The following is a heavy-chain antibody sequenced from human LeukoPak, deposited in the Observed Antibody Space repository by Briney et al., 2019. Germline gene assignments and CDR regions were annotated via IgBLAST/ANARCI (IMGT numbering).Heavy chain of an antibody. D-gene: IGHD3-22*01. CDR3: ARDRGAEHYYDGIGYYYFDY. CDR1: GFTFSSYA. J-gene: IGHJ4*02. V-gene: IGHV3-30*04. CDR2: ISYDGSNK. Sequence: GGSLRLSCAASGFTFSSYAMHWVRQAPGKGLEWVAVISYDGSNKYYADSVKGRFTISRDNSKNTLYLQMNSLRAEDTAVYYCARDRGAEHYYDGIGYYYFDYWGQGTLVTVSS.